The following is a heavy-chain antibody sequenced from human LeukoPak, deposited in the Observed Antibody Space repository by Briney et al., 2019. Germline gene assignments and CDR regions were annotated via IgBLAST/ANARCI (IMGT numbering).Heavy chain of an antibody. J-gene: IGHJ1*01. D-gene: IGHD6-19*01. CDR1: GFTFGDFW. CDR3: ARSGMAVAATPWD. Sequence: LPGGSLRLSCAASGFTFGDFWMTWVRQAPGRGLEWVAHINQDGSEKYSVDSVRGRLTISGNNVKNSLFLQMNSLRAEDTAVYYCARSGMAVAATPWDWGQGTLVTVSS. CDR2: INQDGSEK. V-gene: IGHV3-7*05.